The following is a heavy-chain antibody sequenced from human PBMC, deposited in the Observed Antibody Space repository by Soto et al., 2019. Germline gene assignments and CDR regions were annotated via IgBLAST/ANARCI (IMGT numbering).Heavy chain of an antibody. V-gene: IGHV3-23*01. CDR1: GFSIGGYA. CDR2: ISGSAGTT. J-gene: IGHJ4*02. Sequence: EVQLLESGGGLVQPGGSLRLSCAASGFSIGGYAMNWVRQAPEKGLEWVSAISGSAGTTYYADSVKGRFTVSRDNSKNTLYLQMNSLRANDTAVYYCANYFGPGLGRFDYWVPGTLVTVSS. D-gene: IGHD1-1*01. CDR3: ANYFGPGLGRFDY.